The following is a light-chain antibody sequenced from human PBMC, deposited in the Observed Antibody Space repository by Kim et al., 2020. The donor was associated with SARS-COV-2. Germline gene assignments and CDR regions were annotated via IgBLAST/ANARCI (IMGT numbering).Light chain of an antibody. CDR2: EGN. V-gene: IGLV2-23*01. Sequence: QPVLTQPASVSGSPGQSITISCTGSSIGGYNRVSWYQQHPGKVPKLIIYEGNKGPSGVSNRFSGSNSGNTASLTISGLQAEDEADYYCCSYAGSPYVFGTGTKVTVL. J-gene: IGLJ1*01. CDR1: SIGGYNR. CDR3: CSYAGSPYV.